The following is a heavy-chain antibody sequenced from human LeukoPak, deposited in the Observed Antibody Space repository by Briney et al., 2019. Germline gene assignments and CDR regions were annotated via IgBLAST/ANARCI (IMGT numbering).Heavy chain of an antibody. CDR2: IYYKGNT. CDR3: MRRRTGCNYSAC. V-gene: IGHV4-59*08. D-gene: IGHD2-8*02. Sequence: TSETLSLTCAVPGHSNYSLYWVGPRQPPGKGREWIGDIYYKGNTNYNPSLQRRVTISLDASKNHLPLKLTSVVAADTAIYYCMRRRTGCNYSACWGEGILVTVSS. CDR1: GHSNYSLY. J-gene: IGHJ4*02.